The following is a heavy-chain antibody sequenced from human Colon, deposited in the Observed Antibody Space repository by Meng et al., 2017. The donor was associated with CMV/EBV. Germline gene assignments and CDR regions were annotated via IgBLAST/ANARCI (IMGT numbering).Heavy chain of an antibody. J-gene: IGHJ6*02. D-gene: IGHD6-13*01. Sequence: GESLKISCAASGFTFSSYGMHWVRQAPGKGLEWVAFIRYDGSNKYYADSVKGRFTISRDNSKNTLYLQMNSLRAEDTAVYYCAKRVLRLGHSNRDGMDVWGQGTTVTVSS. V-gene: IGHV3-30*02. CDR2: IRYDGSNK. CDR3: AKRVLRLGHSNRDGMDV. CDR1: GFTFSSYG.